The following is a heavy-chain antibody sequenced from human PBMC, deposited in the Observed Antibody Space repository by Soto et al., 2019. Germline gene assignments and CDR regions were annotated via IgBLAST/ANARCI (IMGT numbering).Heavy chain of an antibody. J-gene: IGHJ6*02. D-gene: IGHD6-6*01. Sequence: QVQLVQSGAEVKKPGASVKVSCKASGYTFTSYGISWVRQAPGQGLEWMEWISAYNGNTNYAQKLQGRVTMTTDTSTSTGYMELRSLRSDDTAVYYCARDPRYSSSSNYYYGMDVWGQGTTVTVSS. CDR3: ARDPRYSSSSNYYYGMDV. V-gene: IGHV1-18*01. CDR2: ISAYNGNT. CDR1: GYTFTSYG.